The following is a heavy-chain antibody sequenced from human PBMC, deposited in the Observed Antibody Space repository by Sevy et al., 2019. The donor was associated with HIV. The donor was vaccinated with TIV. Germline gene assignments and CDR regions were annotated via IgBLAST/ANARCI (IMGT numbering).Heavy chain of an antibody. CDR3: ARYCSGGSCYSLLRHYHYGMDV. CDR1: GFTFNMYW. D-gene: IGHD2-15*01. Sequence: GGSLRLSCAASGFTFNMYWMTWVRQAPGKGLEWVANIKEDGSQKNYLDSVKGRFIISRDNAKESLYLQINSLRAEDTAVYYCARYCSGGSCYSLLRHYHYGMDVWGQGTTVTVSS. CDR2: IKEDGSQK. J-gene: IGHJ6*02. V-gene: IGHV3-7*01.